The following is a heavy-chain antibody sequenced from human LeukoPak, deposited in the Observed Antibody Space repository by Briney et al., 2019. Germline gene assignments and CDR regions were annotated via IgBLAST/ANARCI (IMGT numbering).Heavy chain of an antibody. V-gene: IGHV3-48*03. Sequence: GGSLRLSCAASGFTFSSYEMNWVRQAPGKGLEWVSYISSSGSTIYYADSVKGRFTISRDNAKNTLYLQMGSLRAEDMAVYYCARDGGDSYGPSWLDYWGQGTLVTVSS. CDR2: ISSSGSTI. CDR1: GFTFSSYE. J-gene: IGHJ4*02. CDR3: ARDGGDSYGPSWLDY. D-gene: IGHD5-18*01.